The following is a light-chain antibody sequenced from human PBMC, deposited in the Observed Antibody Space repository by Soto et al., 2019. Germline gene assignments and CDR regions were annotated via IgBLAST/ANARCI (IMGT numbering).Light chain of an antibody. CDR1: QGVGRSS. Sequence: EILLTHSPATLFLSPGERPTLPSRASQGVGRSSLAWYQQNPGQAPRLLIYGASSRATGIPDRFSGSGSGTDFTLTISRLEPEDFAVYYCQQYGSSPKWTFGQGTKVEIK. CDR2: GAS. V-gene: IGKV3-20*01. CDR3: QQYGSSPKWT. J-gene: IGKJ1*01.